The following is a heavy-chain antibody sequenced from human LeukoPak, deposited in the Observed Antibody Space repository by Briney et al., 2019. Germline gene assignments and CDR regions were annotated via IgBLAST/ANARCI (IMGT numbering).Heavy chain of an antibody. D-gene: IGHD3-22*01. J-gene: IGHJ3*02. CDR3: ARTTYYYDSSGFLGVDAFDI. V-gene: IGHV4-59*11. CDR1: GGSISSHY. CDR2: VENYGRT. Sequence: SETLSLTCTVSGGSISSHYWSWIRQPPGKGLEWIGYVENYGRTECIPSLQSRVTISVDTSKNQFSLKLSSVTAADTAVYYCARTTYYYDSSGFLGVDAFDIWGQGTMVTVSS.